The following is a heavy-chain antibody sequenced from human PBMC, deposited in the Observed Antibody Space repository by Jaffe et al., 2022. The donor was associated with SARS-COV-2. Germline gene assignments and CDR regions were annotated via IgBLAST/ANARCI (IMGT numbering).Heavy chain of an antibody. V-gene: IGHV3-33*01. D-gene: IGHD2-21*01. CDR3: ARDQSGIVVGYLGGMDV. Sequence: QVQLVESGGGVVQPGRSLRLSCAASGFTFSSYGMHWVRQAPGKGLEWVAVIWYDGSNKYYADSVKGRFTISRDNSKNTLYLQMNSLRAEDTAVYYCARDQSGIVVGYLGGMDVWGQGTTVTVSS. J-gene: IGHJ6*02. CDR2: IWYDGSNK. CDR1: GFTFSSYG.